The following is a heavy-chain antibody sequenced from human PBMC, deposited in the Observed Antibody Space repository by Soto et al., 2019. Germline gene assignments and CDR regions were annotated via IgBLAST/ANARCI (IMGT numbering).Heavy chain of an antibody. CDR3: AVVPAANGHYGMDV. V-gene: IGHV3-48*01. J-gene: IGHJ6*02. Sequence: PGGSLRLSCAASGFTFSSYSMNWVRQAPGKGLEWGSYISSSSSTIYYADSVKGRFTISRDNAKNSLYLQMNSLRAEDTAVYYCAVVPAANGHYGMDVWGQGTTVTVSS. D-gene: IGHD2-2*01. CDR1: GFTFSSYS. CDR2: ISSSSSTI.